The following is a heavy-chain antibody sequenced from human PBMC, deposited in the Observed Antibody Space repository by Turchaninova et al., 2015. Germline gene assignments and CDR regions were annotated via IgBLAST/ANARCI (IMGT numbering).Heavy chain of an antibody. CDR2: ISAYNGNT. Sequence: QVQLVQSGAEVKKPGASVKVSCTASGYTFTSYGISWVRQAPGKGLEWMGWISAYNGNTKYAQQLQGGVTFTQYHYTSTGYMELRSRGADDTAVYYGARSRARFWSGYFFDYWGQGTLVTVSS. CDR1: GYTFTSYG. J-gene: IGHJ4*02. D-gene: IGHD3-3*01. V-gene: IGHV1-18*04. CDR3: ARSRARFWSGYFFDY.